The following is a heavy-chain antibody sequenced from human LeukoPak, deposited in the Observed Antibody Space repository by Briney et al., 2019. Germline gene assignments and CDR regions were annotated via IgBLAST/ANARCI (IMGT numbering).Heavy chain of an antibody. CDR2: IYYSGST. CDR3: ARQEAPVAGYNWFDP. J-gene: IGHJ5*02. D-gene: IGHD6-19*01. Sequence: KSSETLSLTCTVSGGSISSSSYYWGWIRQPPGKGLEWIGSIYYSGSTYYNPSLKSRVTISVDTSKNQSSLKLSSVTAADTAVYYCARQEAPVAGYNWFDPWGQGTLVTVSS. V-gene: IGHV4-39*01. CDR1: GGSISSSSYY.